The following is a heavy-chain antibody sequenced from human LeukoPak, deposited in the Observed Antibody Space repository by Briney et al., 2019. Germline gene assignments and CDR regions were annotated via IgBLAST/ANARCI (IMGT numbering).Heavy chain of an antibody. CDR3: AKVADTAMALED. CDR1: GFTFSSYG. D-gene: IGHD5-18*01. CDR2: IQYDGSNK. J-gene: IGHJ4*02. Sequence: GGSLRLSCAASGFTFSSYGMHWVRQAPGKGLEWVAFIQYDGSNKYYADSVKGRFTISRDNSKNTLYLQMNSLRAEDTAVYYCAKVADTAMALEDWGQGTLVTVSS. V-gene: IGHV3-30*02.